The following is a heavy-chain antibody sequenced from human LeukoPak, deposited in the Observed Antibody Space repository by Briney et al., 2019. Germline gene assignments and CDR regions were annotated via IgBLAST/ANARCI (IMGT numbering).Heavy chain of an antibody. J-gene: IGHJ6*02. D-gene: IGHD3-3*01. V-gene: IGHV3-7*01. Sequence: GGSLRLSCAASGFTFSSYWMSWVRQAPGKGLEWVANIKQDGSEKYYVDSVKGRFTISRDNAKNSLYLQMNSLRAEDTAVYYCVRAGRGIFGVVIISAMDVWGQGTTVTVSS. CDR2: IKQDGSEK. CDR3: VRAGRGIFGVVIISAMDV. CDR1: GFTFSSYW.